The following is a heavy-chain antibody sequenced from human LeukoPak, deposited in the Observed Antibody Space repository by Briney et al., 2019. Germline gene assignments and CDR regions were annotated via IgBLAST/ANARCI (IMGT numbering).Heavy chain of an antibody. CDR1: GFTFSSYG. CDR2: IWYDGSNK. J-gene: IGHJ3*02. Sequence: GRSLRLSCAASGFTFSSYGMHWVRQAPGKGLEGVAVIWYDGSNKYYADSVKGRFTISRDNSKNTLYLQMNSLRAEDTAVYYCARAEGYYDSSGYDAFDIWGQGTMVTVSS. V-gene: IGHV3-33*01. CDR3: ARAEGYYDSSGYDAFDI. D-gene: IGHD3-22*01.